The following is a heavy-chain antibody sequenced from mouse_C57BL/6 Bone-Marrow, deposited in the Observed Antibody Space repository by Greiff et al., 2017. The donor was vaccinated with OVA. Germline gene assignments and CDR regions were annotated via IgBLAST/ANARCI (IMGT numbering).Heavy chain of an antibody. CDR1: GFTFSSYG. J-gene: IGHJ1*03. CDR3: ARHYGSSYWYFDV. CDR2: ISSGGSYT. D-gene: IGHD1-1*01. V-gene: IGHV5-6*02. Sequence: EVKLVESGGDLVKPGGSLKLSCAASGFTFSSYGMSWVRQTPDKRLEWVATISSGGSYTYYPDSVKGRFTISRDNAKNTLYLQMSSLKSEDTAMYYCARHYGSSYWYFDVWGTGTTVTVSS.